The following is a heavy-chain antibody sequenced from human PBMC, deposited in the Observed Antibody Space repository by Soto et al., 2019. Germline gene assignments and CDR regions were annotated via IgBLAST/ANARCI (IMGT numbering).Heavy chain of an antibody. J-gene: IGHJ4*02. V-gene: IGHV4-59*01. D-gene: IGHD3-22*01. Sequence: PSETLSLTCTVSGGSISSYYWSWIRQPPGKGLEWIGYIYYSGSTNYNPSLKSRVTISVDTSKNQFSLKLSSVTAADTAVYYCARVPGHYYDSSGPFDYWGQGTLVTVSS. CDR1: GGSISSYY. CDR2: IYYSGST. CDR3: ARVPGHYYDSSGPFDY.